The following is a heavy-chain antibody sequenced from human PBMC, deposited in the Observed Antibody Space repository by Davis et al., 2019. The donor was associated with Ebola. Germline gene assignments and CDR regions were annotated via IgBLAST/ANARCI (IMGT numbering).Heavy chain of an antibody. CDR2: INTDGTYT. CDR1: GFTFSNYW. J-gene: IGHJ6*02. Sequence: GESQKISCAASGFTFSNYWVHWVRQAPGKGLVWVSHINTDGTYTRYADSVRGRFTVSRDNAKNTLYLQMNSLRVEDTAVYHCARVIHFPGIGTDVWGQGATVTVSS. CDR3: ARVIHFPGIGTDV. D-gene: IGHD2/OR15-2a*01. V-gene: IGHV3-74*01.